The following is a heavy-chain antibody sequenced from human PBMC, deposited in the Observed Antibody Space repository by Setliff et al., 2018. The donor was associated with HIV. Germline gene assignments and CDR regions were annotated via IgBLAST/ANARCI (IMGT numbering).Heavy chain of an antibody. J-gene: IGHJ4*02. Sequence: SETLSLTCAAYGVSFSGYYWSWIRQPPGKGLEWIGEINHSGSTNYNPSLKSRVTISVDTYKNQFSPKLSSVTDADTAVYYCARDAITLIRGITAFDYWGQGTLVTVSS. CDR1: GVSFSGYY. CDR3: ARDAITLIRGITAFDY. V-gene: IGHV4-34*01. D-gene: IGHD3-10*01. CDR2: INHSGST.